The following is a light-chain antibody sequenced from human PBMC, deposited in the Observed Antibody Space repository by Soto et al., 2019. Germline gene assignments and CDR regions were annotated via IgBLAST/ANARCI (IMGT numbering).Light chain of an antibody. CDR1: QTVSPW. V-gene: IGKV1-5*03. CDR2: KVS. Sequence: DIHMTQSPATLSASVGDRVTITCRASQTVSPWLAWYQQKPGAAPHLLIYKVSNLESGVPSRFSGSGSGADFTLTIIGLQPDDFATYYCQQYNRGVTFGPGTKVEIK. J-gene: IGKJ1*01. CDR3: QQYNRGVT.